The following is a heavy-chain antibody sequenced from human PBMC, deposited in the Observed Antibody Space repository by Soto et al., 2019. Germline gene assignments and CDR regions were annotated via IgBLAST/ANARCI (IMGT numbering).Heavy chain of an antibody. J-gene: IGHJ4*02. V-gene: IGHV3-23*01. CDR1: GFTFSDYA. D-gene: IGHD3-10*01. Sequence: EVQLLESGGGLVQPGGSLRLSCAASGFTFSDYAMAWVRQAPGKGLEWVSTISGPGSGTYYADSVKGRFTISRDNSKNTVHLQRNSLRAEDTAVYYCAKIAGGGWGQGTLVTVSS. CDR3: AKIAGGG. CDR2: ISGPGSGT.